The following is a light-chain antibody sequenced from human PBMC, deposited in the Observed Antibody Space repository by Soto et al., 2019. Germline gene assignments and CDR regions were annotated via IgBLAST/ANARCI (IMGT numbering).Light chain of an antibody. CDR1: QSVSSSY. Sequence: EIVLTQSPGTLSLSPGERATLSCRASQSVSSSYLAWYQQKPGQAPRLLIYAASTRAAGIPARFSGSGSGTDFTLTISSLEPEDFAVYYCQHYGSSPPITFGQGTRLEIK. V-gene: IGKV3-20*01. CDR3: QHYGSSPPIT. J-gene: IGKJ5*01. CDR2: AAS.